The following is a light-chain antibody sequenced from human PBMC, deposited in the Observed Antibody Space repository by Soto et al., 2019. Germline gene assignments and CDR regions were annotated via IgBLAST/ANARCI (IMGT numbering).Light chain of an antibody. CDR2: DAS. CDR1: QSISSW. Sequence: DIQMTQSPSTLSASVGDRVTITCRASQSISSWLAWYQQKPGKAPKLLIYDASSLESGVPSRFSGSGSGTEFTLTISGLQPDDFATYYCQHLWTFGQGTKVEIK. J-gene: IGKJ1*01. V-gene: IGKV1-5*01. CDR3: QHLWT.